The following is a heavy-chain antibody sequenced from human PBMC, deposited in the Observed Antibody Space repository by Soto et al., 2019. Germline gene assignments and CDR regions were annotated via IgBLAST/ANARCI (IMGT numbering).Heavy chain of an antibody. CDR3: ARSTLYYDFWSGYLLDRSYGMDV. V-gene: IGHV3-30-3*01. CDR1: GFTFSSYA. J-gene: IGHJ6*02. CDR2: ISYDGSNK. D-gene: IGHD3-3*01. Sequence: QVQLVESGGGVVQPGRSLRLSCAASGFTFSSYAMHWVRQAPGKGLEWVAVISYDGSNKYYADSVKGRFTISRDNSKNTLYLQMNSLRAEDSAVYYCARSTLYYDFWSGYLLDRSYGMDVWGQGTTVTVSS.